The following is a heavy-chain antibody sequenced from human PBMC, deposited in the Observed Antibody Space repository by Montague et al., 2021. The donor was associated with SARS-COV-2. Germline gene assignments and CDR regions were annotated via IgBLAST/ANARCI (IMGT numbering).Heavy chain of an antibody. V-gene: IGHV4-4*02. CDR3: ARRYCSSTCCPNWFDP. Sequence: SETLSLTCAVSGGSISSSNWWSWVRQPPGKGLEWIGEIYHSGSTNYNPSLKSRVTISVDKSKNQFSLKLSSVTAADTAVYYCARRYCSSTCCPNWFDPWGQGTLVTVSS. J-gene: IGHJ5*02. D-gene: IGHD2-2*01. CDR1: GGSISSSNW. CDR2: IYHSGST.